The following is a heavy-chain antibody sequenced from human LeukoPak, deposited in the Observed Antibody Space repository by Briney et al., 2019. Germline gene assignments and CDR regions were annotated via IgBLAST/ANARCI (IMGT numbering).Heavy chain of an antibody. CDR3: AGDTGQQPYPDY. CDR2: IKSGGST. V-gene: IGHV4-4*07. J-gene: IGHJ4*02. Sequence: SETLSLTCTVSGGSISSWYWSWLRQPAGKRLERIGRIKSGGSTNYNPSLKSRVTMSVETSKNQFSLKLDSVTAADTAVYYCAGDTGQQPYPDYCGQGALVTVSS. CDR1: GGSISSWY. D-gene: IGHD6-13*01.